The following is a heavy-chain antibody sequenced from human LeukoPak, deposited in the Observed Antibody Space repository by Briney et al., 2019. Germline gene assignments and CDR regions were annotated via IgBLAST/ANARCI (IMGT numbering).Heavy chain of an antibody. CDR1: GGSISSSSYY. CDR3: ARVHITMVRGVILGMGV. D-gene: IGHD3-10*01. Sequence: SETLSLTCTVSGGSISSSSYYWGWIRQPPGKGLEWIGSIYYSGSTYYNPSLKSRVTISVDTSKNQFSLKLSSVTAADTAVYYCARVHITMVRGVILGMGVWGQGTTVTVSS. CDR2: IYYSGST. J-gene: IGHJ6*02. V-gene: IGHV4-39*01.